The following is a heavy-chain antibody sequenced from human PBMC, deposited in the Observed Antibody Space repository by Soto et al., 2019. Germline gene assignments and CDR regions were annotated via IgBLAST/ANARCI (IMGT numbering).Heavy chain of an antibody. Sequence: EVPLLESGGGLVQPGGSLRLSCAASGFTFSSYAMSWVRQAPGKGLEWVSAISGSGGSTYYADSVKGRFTISRDNSKNTLYLQMHRLRAEDTAVYYCAKGRGYCSSTSCYVGSDYWGQGTLVTVSS. CDR2: ISGSGGST. CDR3: AKGRGYCSSTSCYVGSDY. CDR1: GFTFSSYA. D-gene: IGHD2-2*01. J-gene: IGHJ4*02. V-gene: IGHV3-23*01.